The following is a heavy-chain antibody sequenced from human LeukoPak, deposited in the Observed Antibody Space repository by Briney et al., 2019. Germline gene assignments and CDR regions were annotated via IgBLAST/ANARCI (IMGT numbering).Heavy chain of an antibody. CDR3: ARAGGSYQVFDY. CDR2: ISSSSYI. Sequence: PGGSLRLSCAASGFTFSSYSMNWVRQAPGKGLEWVSSISSSSYIYYADSVKGRFTISRDNAKKSLYLQMNSLRAEDTAVYYCARAGGSYQVFDYWGQGTLVTVSS. D-gene: IGHD1-26*01. CDR1: GFTFSSYS. J-gene: IGHJ4*02. V-gene: IGHV3-21*01.